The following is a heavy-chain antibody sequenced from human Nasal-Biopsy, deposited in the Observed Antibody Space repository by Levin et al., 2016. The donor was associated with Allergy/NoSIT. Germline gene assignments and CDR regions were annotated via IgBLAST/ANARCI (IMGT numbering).Heavy chain of an antibody. CDR1: GGSFSGYY. V-gene: IGHV4-34*01. Sequence: SETLSLTCAVYGGSFSGYYWSWIRQPPGRGLEWIGEINHSGNTNYNPPLKSRFTISVDTSKNQFSLKLTSVTAADTAVYYCARQRADVNYFDYWGQGTLVTVSS. CDR3: ARQRADVNYFDY. J-gene: IGHJ4*02. CDR2: INHSGNT.